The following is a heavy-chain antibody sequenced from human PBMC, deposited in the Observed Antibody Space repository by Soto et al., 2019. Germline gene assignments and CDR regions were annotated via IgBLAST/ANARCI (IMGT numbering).Heavy chain of an antibody. CDR1: GGSVTSNYYY. D-gene: IGHD1-7*01. CDR3: ARGGGYDWNYPHDT. V-gene: IGHV4-61*01. J-gene: IGHJ5*02. Sequence: PSETLSLTCTVSGGSVTSNYYYWSWIRQSPGKGLEWIGYMHYSGSTNYNPSLKSRVTISVDTSKNQFSLKLNSVTAADTAVYYWARGGGYDWNYPHDTWGRGTRGTVGS. CDR2: MHYSGST.